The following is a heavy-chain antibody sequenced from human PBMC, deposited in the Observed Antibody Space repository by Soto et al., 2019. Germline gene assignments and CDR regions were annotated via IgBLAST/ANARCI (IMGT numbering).Heavy chain of an antibody. CDR2: ISSSGDST. Sequence: EVQLLESGGGLVQPGGSLRLSCAVSGFTFSSYAMSWVRQAPGKGLEWVSAISSSGDSTWYAGSVKGRFTISRDNSKNALYLQMNSLRAEDSAVYFCAKKGTLSGTGYFDSWGQGTLVTGSS. CDR3: AKKGTLSGTGYFDS. V-gene: IGHV3-23*01. J-gene: IGHJ4*02. D-gene: IGHD6-13*01. CDR1: GFTFSSYA.